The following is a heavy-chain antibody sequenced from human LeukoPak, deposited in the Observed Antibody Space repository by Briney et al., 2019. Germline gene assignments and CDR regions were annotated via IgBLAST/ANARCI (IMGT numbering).Heavy chain of an antibody. CDR1: GFTFSSYA. Sequence: GGSXXXSCAASGFTFSSYAXSWVRQAPGKXLEXVSAISGSGGSTYYADSVKGRFTISRDNSKNTLYLQMNSLRAEDTAVYYCAKVGPYDFWSGYFDYWGQGTLVTVSS. D-gene: IGHD3-3*01. J-gene: IGHJ4*02. CDR2: ISGSGGST. V-gene: IGHV3-23*01. CDR3: AKVGPYDFWSGYFDY.